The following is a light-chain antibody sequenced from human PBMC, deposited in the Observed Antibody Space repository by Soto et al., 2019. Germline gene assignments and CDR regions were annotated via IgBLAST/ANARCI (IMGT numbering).Light chain of an antibody. CDR1: QGINNL. V-gene: IGKV1D-16*01. J-gene: IGKJ5*01. CDR3: QQCNSFPRT. Sequence: DIQMTQSPSSLSASLGDRVTITCRASQGINNLSAWYQQKPGKAPKSLIKTASILQSGVPSRFSGSGSETDFTLTISSLQPEDFATYYCQQCNSFPRTLGQGTRLEIK. CDR2: TAS.